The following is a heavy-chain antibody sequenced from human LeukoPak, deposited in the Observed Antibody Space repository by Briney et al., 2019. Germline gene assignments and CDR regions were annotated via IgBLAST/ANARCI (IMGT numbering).Heavy chain of an antibody. CDR2: IIPIFGTA. CDR1: GGTFSSYA. V-gene: IGHV1-69*05. CDR3: AREGDSSHQAFDY. Sequence: SVKVSCKASGGTFSSYAISWVRQAPGQGLEWMGGIIPIFGTANYAQTFQGRVTITTDEATSTAYMELSSLRSEDTAVYYCAREGDSSHQAFDYWGQGTLVTVSS. J-gene: IGHJ4*02. D-gene: IGHD3-22*01.